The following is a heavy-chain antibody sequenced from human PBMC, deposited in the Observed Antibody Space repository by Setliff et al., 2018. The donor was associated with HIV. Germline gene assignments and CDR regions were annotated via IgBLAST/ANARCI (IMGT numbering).Heavy chain of an antibody. D-gene: IGHD3-10*01. V-gene: IGHV4-4*07. J-gene: IGHJ4*02. CDR3: ARAYFGSGIYY. CDR2: IYRSGTT. Sequence: PSETLSLTCTIFGGSFSNYRWSWIRQPAGRGLEWIGRIYRSGTTDYKPSLKSRVSMSLDTSRNQFSLKLYSVTAADTAVYYCARAYFGSGIYYWGQGTRVTVSS. CDR1: GGSFSNYR.